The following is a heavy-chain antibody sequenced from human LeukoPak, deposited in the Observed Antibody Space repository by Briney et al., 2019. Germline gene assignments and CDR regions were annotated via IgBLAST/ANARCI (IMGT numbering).Heavy chain of an antibody. D-gene: IGHD6-19*01. J-gene: IGHJ4*02. CDR1: GDSVSSNSAA. Sequence: SQTLSLTCVISGDSVSSNSAAWNWIRLSPSRGLEWLGRTYYRTKWYDDYAVSVKSRITVNSDTSRNQFSLQLNSMTPEDTAVYYCARGGSGASVADFHYWGQGTLVTVSS. V-gene: IGHV6-1*01. CDR3: ARGGSGASVADFHY. CDR2: TYYRTKWYD.